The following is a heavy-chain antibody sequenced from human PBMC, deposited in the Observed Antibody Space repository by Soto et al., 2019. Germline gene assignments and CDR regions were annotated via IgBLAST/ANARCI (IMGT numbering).Heavy chain of an antibody. CDR1: VVAISAFF. Sequence: SETVSLTCTVSVVAISAFFWNWARQSAGKGLEWIGRIYASGHTIYNPSLESRVTMSVDTSKHQFSLRLNSVTAADTAVYYCARSTSTSKIGTFDIWGQGTMVTVSS. D-gene: IGHD3-3*02. J-gene: IGHJ3*02. CDR3: ARSTSTSKIGTFDI. V-gene: IGHV4-4*07. CDR2: IYASGHT.